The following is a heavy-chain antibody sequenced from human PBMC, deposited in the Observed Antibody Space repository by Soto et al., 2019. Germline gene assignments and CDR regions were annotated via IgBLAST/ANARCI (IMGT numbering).Heavy chain of an antibody. J-gene: IGHJ4*02. CDR1: GGTFSDYA. CDR3: ARVLVGATDFDY. V-gene: IGHV1-69*01. Sequence: QVLLVQSGAEVQKPGSSVKVSCKASGGTFSDYAISWVRQAPGQGLEWMGGIVPIFGTGNHAQKFQGRVTVTADESTSTAYMELSSLRSEDTAVYYCARVLVGATDFDYWGQGTLVTVSS. CDR2: IVPIFGTG. D-gene: IGHD1-26*01.